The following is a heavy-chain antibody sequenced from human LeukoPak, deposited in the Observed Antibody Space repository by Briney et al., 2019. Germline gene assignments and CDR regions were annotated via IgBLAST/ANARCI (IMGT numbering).Heavy chain of an antibody. J-gene: IGHJ5*02. D-gene: IGHD1-26*01. CDR1: GYTFTSYD. V-gene: IGHV1-18*01. CDR2: ISTYNGNT. Sequence: ASVKVSCKASGYTFTSYDISWVRQAPGQGLGWMGWISTYNGNTNYAQKLQGRVTMTTDTITTTAYMGLRSLRSDDTAVYYCARAHSGNWFDPWGQGTLVTVSS. CDR3: ARAHSGNWFDP.